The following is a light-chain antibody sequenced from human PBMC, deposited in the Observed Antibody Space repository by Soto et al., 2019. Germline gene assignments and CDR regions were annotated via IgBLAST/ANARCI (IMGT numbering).Light chain of an antibody. CDR1: RCNIGNNA. CDR2: NND. Sequence: QSVLTQTPSASGTPGQTVTISCSGSRCNIGNNAVSWYQQFPGTAPKLLIYNNDQRPSWVPGRFSGSKSGTSATLAISGLQSEDEADYYYATWDAIPNGRGVFGRGTKLTVL. V-gene: IGLV1-44*01. J-gene: IGLJ3*02. CDR3: ATWDAIPNGRGV.